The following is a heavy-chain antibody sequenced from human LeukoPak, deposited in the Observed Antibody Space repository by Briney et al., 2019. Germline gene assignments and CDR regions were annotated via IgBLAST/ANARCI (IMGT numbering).Heavy chain of an antibody. CDR2: INPHSGDT. Sequence: ASVKVSCKAFGYTFTSYYMHWVRQAPGQGLEWMGWINPHSGDTNYAHKSQGRVTMTRDTSISIAYMELSSLKSDDTAVYYCAREGGYSYGYAYHWGQGTLVTVSS. CDR3: AREGGYSYGYAYH. CDR1: GYTFTSYY. D-gene: IGHD5-18*01. V-gene: IGHV1-2*07. J-gene: IGHJ5*02.